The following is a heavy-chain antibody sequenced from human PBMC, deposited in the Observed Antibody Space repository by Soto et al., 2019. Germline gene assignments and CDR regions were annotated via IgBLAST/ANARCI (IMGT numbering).Heavy chain of an antibody. CDR3: ARDDTTGLFDF. V-gene: IGHV4-59*01. Sequence: ATLSLTCSVSTGSMRTYYWTWIRQSPGKGLEWIGQISHTGRTKYNPSLESRVTISVDTSRKQFSLKLTSVTAADTALYYCARDDTTGLFDFWGQGTLVTVSS. CDR2: ISHTGRT. D-gene: IGHD4-17*01. CDR1: TGSMRTYY. J-gene: IGHJ4*02.